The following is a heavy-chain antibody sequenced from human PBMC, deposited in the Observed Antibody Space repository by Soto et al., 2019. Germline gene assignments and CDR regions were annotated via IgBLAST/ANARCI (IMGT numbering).Heavy chain of an antibody. CDR1: GFTFDDYA. D-gene: IGHD2-2*02. Sequence: EVQLVEPGGGLVQPGRSLRLSCAASGFTFDDYAMHWVRQAPGRGLEWVSGISWNSGSIGYADSVKGRFTISRDNAKNSLYLQMNSMRAEDTALYYCAKDMYTLDAFDIWGQGTMVTVSS. CDR3: AKDMYTLDAFDI. CDR2: ISWNSGSI. J-gene: IGHJ3*02. V-gene: IGHV3-9*01.